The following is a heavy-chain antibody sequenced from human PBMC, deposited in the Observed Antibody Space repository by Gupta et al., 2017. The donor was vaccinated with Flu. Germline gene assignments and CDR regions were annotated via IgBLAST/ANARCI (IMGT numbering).Heavy chain of an antibody. CDR1: GFTFNCHS. V-gene: IGHV3-33*01. CDR3: ARDLQLRFFDWSPGTFDY. CDR2: IWYDGSNI. Sequence: QMQLVESGGGVVRPGRSLRLSCAASGFTFNCHSMHWVRPAPGKGLEWVAVIWYDGSNIYYADSVKGRFTISRDNSKNTLFLQMNSLRAEDTAVYYCARDLQLRFFDWSPGTFDYWGQGTLVTVSS. D-gene: IGHD3-9*01. J-gene: IGHJ4*02.